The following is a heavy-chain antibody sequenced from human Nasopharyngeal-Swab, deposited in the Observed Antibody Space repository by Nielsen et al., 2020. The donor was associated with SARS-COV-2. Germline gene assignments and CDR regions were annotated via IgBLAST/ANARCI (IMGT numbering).Heavy chain of an antibody. CDR2: INHSGST. D-gene: IGHD3-9*01. CDR1: GGSFSGYY. CDR3: ARGRYYDILTGYYYFDY. J-gene: IGHJ4*02. V-gene: IGHV4-34*01. Sequence: GSLRLSCAVYGGSFSGYYWSWIRQPPGKGLEWIGEINHSGSTNYNPSLKSRVTISVDMSKNQFSLKLSSVTAADTAVYYCARGRYYDILTGYYYFDYWGQGTLVTVPQ.